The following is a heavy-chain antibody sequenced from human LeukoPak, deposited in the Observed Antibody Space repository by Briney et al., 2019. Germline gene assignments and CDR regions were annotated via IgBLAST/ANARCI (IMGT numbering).Heavy chain of an antibody. CDR1: GYTFRSYA. Sequence: ASVKVSCKASGYTFRSYAMNWVRQAPGQGLEWMGWINTNTGNPTYAQGFTGRFVFSLDTSVSTAYLQISSLKAEDTAVYYCARDECSSTSCYSPSDAFDIWGQGTMVTVSS. V-gene: IGHV7-4-1*02. CDR2: INTNTGNP. D-gene: IGHD2-2*02. CDR3: ARDECSSTSCYSPSDAFDI. J-gene: IGHJ3*02.